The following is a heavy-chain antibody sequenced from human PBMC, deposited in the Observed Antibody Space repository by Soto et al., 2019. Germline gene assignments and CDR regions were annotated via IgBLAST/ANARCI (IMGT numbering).Heavy chain of an antibody. J-gene: IGHJ4*02. CDR3: ARDKFYDYIWGSYRFDY. CDR2: ISAYNGNT. Sequence: ASVKVSCKASGYTFTSYGISWVRQAPGQGLEWMGWISAYNGNTNYAQKLQGRVTMTTDTSTSTAYMELRSLRSDDTAVYYCARDKFYDYIWGSYRFDYWGQGTLVTVSS. CDR1: GYTFTSYG. V-gene: IGHV1-18*01. D-gene: IGHD3-16*02.